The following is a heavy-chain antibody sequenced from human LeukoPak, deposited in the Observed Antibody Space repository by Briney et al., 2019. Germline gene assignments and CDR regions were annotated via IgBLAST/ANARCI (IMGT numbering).Heavy chain of an antibody. V-gene: IGHV1-2*02. CDR3: ARALGPDSSGWYDLGY. J-gene: IGHJ4*02. Sequence: GASVKVSCKASGYTFTGYYMHWVRQAPGQGLERMGWINPNSGGTNYAQKFQGRVTMTRDTSISTAYMELSRLRSDDTAVYYCARALGPDSSGWYDLGYWGQGTLVTVSS. D-gene: IGHD6-19*01. CDR2: INPNSGGT. CDR1: GYTFTGYY.